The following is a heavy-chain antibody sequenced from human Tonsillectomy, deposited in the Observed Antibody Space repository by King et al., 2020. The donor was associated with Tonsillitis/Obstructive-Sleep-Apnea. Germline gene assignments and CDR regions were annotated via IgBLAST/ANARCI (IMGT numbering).Heavy chain of an antibody. Sequence: VQLVESGGGLVQPGGSLRLSCAASGFTFSSYSMNWVRQAPGKGLEWVSYISSSSSTIYYADSVKGRFTISRDNAKNSLYLQMNSLRDEDTAVYYCARGKKLRFLLVMGGWFDPWGQGTLVTVSS. D-gene: IGHD3-3*01. J-gene: IGHJ5*02. CDR3: ARGKKLRFLLVMGGWFDP. V-gene: IGHV3-48*02. CDR2: ISSSSSTI. CDR1: GFTFSSYS.